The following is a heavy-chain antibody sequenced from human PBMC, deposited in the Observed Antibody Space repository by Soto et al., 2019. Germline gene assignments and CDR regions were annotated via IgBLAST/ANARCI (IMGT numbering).Heavy chain of an antibody. V-gene: IGHV3-30*03. CDR1: GFTFNSYG. J-gene: IGHJ4*02. CDR2: ISYDGNRK. CDR3: ARKGYGGRWSLDY. Sequence: QVQLVESGGGVVQPGRSLRLSCAASGFTFNSYGMHWARQAPGEGLEWVAVISYDGNRKYYADSVKGRFTISRVFSKNTVDLHMNSLRVEDTAVYFCARKGYGGRWSLDYWGQGILVTVSS. D-gene: IGHD2-15*01.